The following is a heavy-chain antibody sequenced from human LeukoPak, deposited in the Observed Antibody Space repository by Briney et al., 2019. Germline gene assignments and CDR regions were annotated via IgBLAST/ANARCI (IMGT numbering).Heavy chain of an antibody. CDR2: SNSNTGGT. D-gene: IGHD1-26*01. J-gene: IGHJ4*02. CDR1: RYTFTGYD. CDR3: ARDGGGRFFSY. V-gene: IGHV1-2*02. Sequence: ASVKVSCKASRYTFTGYDMHWVRQAPGHGLEWMGWSNSNTGGTNYAQKCQGRDTKTRDKSITTAYMELSRLTSDDTAVYFCARDGGGRFFSYWGQGTLVTVSS.